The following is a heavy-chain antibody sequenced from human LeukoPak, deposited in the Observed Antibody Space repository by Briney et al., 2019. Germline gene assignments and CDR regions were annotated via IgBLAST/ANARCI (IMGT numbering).Heavy chain of an antibody. Sequence: PSETLSLTCTVSGGSISSGDYYWSWIRQPPGKGLEWIGYIYYSGSTYYNPSLKSRVTISVDTSKNQFSLKLSSVTAADTAVYYCARHKTRYCSGGSCYPDAFDIWGQGTMVTVSS. CDR3: ARHKTRYCSGGSCYPDAFDI. D-gene: IGHD2-15*01. CDR1: GGSISSGDYY. CDR2: IYYSGST. V-gene: IGHV4-30-4*08. J-gene: IGHJ3*02.